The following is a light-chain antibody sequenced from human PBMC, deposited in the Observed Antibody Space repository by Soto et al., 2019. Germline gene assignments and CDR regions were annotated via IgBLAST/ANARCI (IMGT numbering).Light chain of an antibody. Sequence: DIPFTQSPALLSASVGDRVTITCRASQGISTYLAWYQQKPGKAPKLLIYAASTLQSGVPLSFSGSGSGTSFTLTISSLQPEDFATYYCQQLLSYPITFGQSIRLAI. CDR2: AAS. CDR3: QQLLSYPIT. CDR1: QGISTY. J-gene: IGKJ5*01. V-gene: IGKV1-9*01.